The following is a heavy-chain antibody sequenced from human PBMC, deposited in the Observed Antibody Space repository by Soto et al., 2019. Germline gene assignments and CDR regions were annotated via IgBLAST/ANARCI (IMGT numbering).Heavy chain of an antibody. CDR1: GFTFSDYY. CDR2: ISSSSYT. CDR3: TRVCGGKYYGYFDD. Sequence: GGSLRLSCAASGFTFSDYYMSWIRQAPGKGLEWVSYISSSSYTNYADSVKGRFTISRDNAKNSLYLQMNSLRAEDTAVYYCTRVCGGKYYGYFDDWGQGTLVTVSS. J-gene: IGHJ4*03. V-gene: IGHV3-11*06. D-gene: IGHD1-26*01.